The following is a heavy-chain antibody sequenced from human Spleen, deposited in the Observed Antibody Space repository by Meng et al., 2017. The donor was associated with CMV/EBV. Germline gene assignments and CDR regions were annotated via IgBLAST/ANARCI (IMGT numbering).Heavy chain of an antibody. CDR2: NNPDSGGT. V-gene: IGHV1-2*02. J-gene: IGHJ5*02. Sequence: ASVKVSCKASGYTFSGYYIHWVRQTPGQGLEWMGWNNPDSGGTNYAQKFQGRVTMTRDTSVSTAYMEVRRLSFDDTGVYYCAKDDDTSAVGTNFGWLDPWGQGTLVTVSS. CDR1: GYTFSGYY. CDR3: AKDDDTSAVGTNFGWLDP. D-gene: IGHD5-12*01.